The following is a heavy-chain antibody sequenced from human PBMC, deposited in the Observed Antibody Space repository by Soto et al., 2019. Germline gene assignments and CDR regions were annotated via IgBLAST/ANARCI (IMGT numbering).Heavy chain of an antibody. V-gene: IGHV4-34*01. Sequence: QVQLQQWGAGLLKPSETLSLTCAVYGGSFSGYYWSWIRPPPAQGLEWIGEINPSGSTNYNPSLKSRVTISVDTSKNQVSLKLSSATAEVSAMYYCARGEGPTVNWCDPCGQGTLVTVSS. CDR2: INPSGST. D-gene: IGHD4-17*01. CDR3: ARGEGPTVNWCDP. CDR1: GGSFSGYY. J-gene: IGHJ5*02.